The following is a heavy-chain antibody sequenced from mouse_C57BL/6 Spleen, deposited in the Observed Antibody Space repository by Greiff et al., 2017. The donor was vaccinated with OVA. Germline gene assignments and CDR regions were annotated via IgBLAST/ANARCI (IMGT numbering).Heavy chain of an antibody. CDR3: ARALYSWFAY. CDR2: ISDGGSYT. D-gene: IGHD2-12*01. V-gene: IGHV5-4*03. J-gene: IGHJ3*01. Sequence: EVMLVESGGGLVKPGGSLTLSCAASGFTFSSYAMSWVRQTPEKRLEWVATISDGGSYTYYPDNVKGRFTISRDNAKNNLYPQMSHLKSEDTAMYYCARALYSWFAYWGQGTLVTVSA. CDR1: GFTFSSYA.